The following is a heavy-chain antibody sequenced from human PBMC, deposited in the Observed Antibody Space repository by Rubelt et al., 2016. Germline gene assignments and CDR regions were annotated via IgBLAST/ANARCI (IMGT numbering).Heavy chain of an antibody. Sequence: QVQLVQSGAEVKKPGSSVRVSCRPPGGTSSTYAITWVRRPLEQGLGWMGWINPNSGGTNYAQKFQGRVTMTRDTSVSTAYMELSRLTSDDTAVYYCARGNSGYDYGLDYWGQGTLVTVSS. V-gene: IGHV1-2*02. CDR1: GGTSSTYA. J-gene: IGHJ4*02. CDR3: ARGNSGYDYGLDY. D-gene: IGHD5-12*01. CDR2: INPNSGGT.